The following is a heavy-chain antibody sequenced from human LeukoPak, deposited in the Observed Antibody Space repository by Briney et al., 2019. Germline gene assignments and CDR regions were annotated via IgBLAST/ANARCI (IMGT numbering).Heavy chain of an antibody. Sequence: GGSLRLSCAASGFTFSSYSMNWVRQAPGKGLEWVSSISSSSSYIYYADSAKGRFTISRDNAKNSLYLQMNSLRAEDTAVYYRARVIDYGDYIGYWGQGTLVTVSS. V-gene: IGHV3-21*01. CDR1: GFTFSSYS. D-gene: IGHD4-17*01. CDR3: ARVIDYGDYIGY. CDR2: ISSSSSYI. J-gene: IGHJ4*02.